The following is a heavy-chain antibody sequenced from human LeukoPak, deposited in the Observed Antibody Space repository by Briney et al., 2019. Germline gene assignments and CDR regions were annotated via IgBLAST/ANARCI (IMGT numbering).Heavy chain of an antibody. CDR2: INHSGST. D-gene: IGHD3-10*01. V-gene: IGHV4-34*01. CDR1: GGSFSGYY. CDR3: ARVRYYGSGRQPFDY. Sequence: PSETLSLTCAVYGGSFSGYYWSWIRQPPGKGLEWIGEINHSGSTNYNPSLKSRVTISVDTSKNQFSLKLSSVTAADTAVYYCARVRYYGSGRQPFDYWGQGTLVTVSS. J-gene: IGHJ4*02.